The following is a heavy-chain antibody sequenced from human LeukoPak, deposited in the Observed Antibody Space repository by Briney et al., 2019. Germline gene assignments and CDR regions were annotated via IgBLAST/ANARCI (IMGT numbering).Heavy chain of an antibody. J-gene: IGHJ4*02. CDR2: LSSSGNT. D-gene: IGHD3-10*01. Sequence: SETLSLTCTVSGASISGYYWSWIRQPAGKGLEWLGRLSSSGNTNYNPSLKGRVTMSVDTSKNQFSLKVSSVTAADTVVYYCARDRGELYDYWGQGTLVTVSS. CDR3: ARDRGELYDY. CDR1: GASISGYY. V-gene: IGHV4-4*07.